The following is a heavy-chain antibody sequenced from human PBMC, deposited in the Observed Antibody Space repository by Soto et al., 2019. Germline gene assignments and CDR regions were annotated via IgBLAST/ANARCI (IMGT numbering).Heavy chain of an antibody. CDR1: GFDFGDYY. J-gene: IGHJ4*02. CDR2: IDSGDGTT. Sequence: QVQLVESGGGLVKPGGCLRLSWTGSGFDFGDYYMSWLRQAPGKGLEWVSYIDSGDGTTYYTDSVKGRFTISRDNAKKTVYLQLSSLRVEDTALYYCVRPYYSSSWFPFDRWGQGTLVTVSS. CDR3: VRPYYSSSWFPFDR. D-gene: IGHD6-13*01. V-gene: IGHV3-11*01.